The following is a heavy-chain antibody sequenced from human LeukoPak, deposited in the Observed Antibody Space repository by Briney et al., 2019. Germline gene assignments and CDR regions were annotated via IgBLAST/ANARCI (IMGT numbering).Heavy chain of an antibody. CDR2: INAGNGNT. J-gene: IGHJ1*01. CDR3: AIPLDTYYDIGYFQH. V-gene: IGHV1-3*01. D-gene: IGHD3-9*01. Sequence: ASVKVSCKASGYTFTSYAMHWVRQAPGQRLEWMGWINAGNGNTKYSQKFQGRVTITRDTSASTAYMELSSLRSEDTAVYYCAIPLDTYYDIGYFQHWGQGTLVTVSS. CDR1: GYTFTSYA.